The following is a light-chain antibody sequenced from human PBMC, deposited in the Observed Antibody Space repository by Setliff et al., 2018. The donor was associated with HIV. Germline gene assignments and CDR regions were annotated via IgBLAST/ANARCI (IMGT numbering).Light chain of an antibody. J-gene: IGLJ1*01. CDR3: SSYTSSHTYV. CDR2: DVS. CDR1: SNDIGGYNY. V-gene: IGLV2-14*03. Sequence: QSALTQPASVSGSPGQSITISCTGSSNDIGGYNYVSWYQQHPGKAPKLIIYDVSSRPSGVSNRFSGSKSGNTASLTISGLQAEDETDYYCSSYTSSHTYVFGTGTKVTV.